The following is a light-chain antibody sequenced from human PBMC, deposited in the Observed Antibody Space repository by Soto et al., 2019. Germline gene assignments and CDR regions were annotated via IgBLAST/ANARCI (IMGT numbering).Light chain of an antibody. Sequence: DIQMTQSPSSLSASVGDRVTITCRASQDISVYLAWNQQKPGKVPKLLIYSSSTLQAGDPSRFSGSGSGTDFTLTISSLQPEDVATYYCQKFNTAPLTFGQGTRLEIK. CDR1: QDISVY. CDR2: SSS. V-gene: IGKV1-27*01. CDR3: QKFNTAPLT. J-gene: IGKJ5*01.